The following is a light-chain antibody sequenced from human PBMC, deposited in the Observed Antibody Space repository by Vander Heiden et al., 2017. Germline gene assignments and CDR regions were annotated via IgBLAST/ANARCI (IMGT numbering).Light chain of an antibody. CDR1: RSVLYSSNNKNH. Sequence: DLVMTQSPASLAVSLGEEATITCKSSRSVLYSSNNKNHLAWYQQKPGQPPKLVNYWASTRESGVPDQFSGSGSGTDFTLPISSLQAEDVAVYYCQQCFSRPCTFGPGTKVELK. V-gene: IGKV4-1*01. J-gene: IGKJ3*01. CDR2: WAS. CDR3: QQCFSRPCT.